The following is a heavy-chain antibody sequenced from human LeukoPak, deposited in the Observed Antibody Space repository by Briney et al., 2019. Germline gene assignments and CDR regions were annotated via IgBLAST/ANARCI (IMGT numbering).Heavy chain of an antibody. J-gene: IGHJ4*02. CDR1: GYTFTGYY. Sequence: ASVKVSCTASGYTFTGYYLQWVRQAPGQGLEWMGWINPNSGGTNYAQKFQGRVTMTRDTSISTAYMELSRLRSDDTAVYYCAGSSGYSSSWYFDYWGQGTLVTVSS. V-gene: IGHV1-2*02. D-gene: IGHD6-13*01. CDR2: INPNSGGT. CDR3: AGSSGYSSSWYFDY.